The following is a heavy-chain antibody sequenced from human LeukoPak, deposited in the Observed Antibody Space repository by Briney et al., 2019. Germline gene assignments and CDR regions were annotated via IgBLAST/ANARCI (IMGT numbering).Heavy chain of an antibody. V-gene: IGHV4-34*01. Sequence: SETLSLTCAVYGGSFSGYYWSWIRQPPGKGLEWIGEINHSGSTNHNPSLKSRVTISVDTSKNQFSLKLSSVTAADTAVYYCARQLVWFGELLYPYNWFDPWGQGTLVTVSS. CDR1: GGSFSGYY. CDR3: ARQLVWFGELLYPYNWFDP. D-gene: IGHD3-10*01. J-gene: IGHJ5*02. CDR2: INHSGST.